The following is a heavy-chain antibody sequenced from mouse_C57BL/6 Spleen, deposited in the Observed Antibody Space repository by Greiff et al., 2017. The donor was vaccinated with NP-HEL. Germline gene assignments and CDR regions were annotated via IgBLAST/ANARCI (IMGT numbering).Heavy chain of an antibody. CDR3: ARWPSTMVSAWFAY. CDR1: GYTFTSYW. CDR2: IYPGSGST. V-gene: IGHV1-55*01. D-gene: IGHD2-2*01. Sequence: QVQLQQSGAELVKPGASVKMSCKASGYTFTSYWITWVKQRPGQGLEWIGDIYPGSGSTNYNEKFKSKATLTVDTSSSTAYMQLSSLTSEDSAVYYCARWPSTMVSAWFAYWGQGTLVTVSA. J-gene: IGHJ3*01.